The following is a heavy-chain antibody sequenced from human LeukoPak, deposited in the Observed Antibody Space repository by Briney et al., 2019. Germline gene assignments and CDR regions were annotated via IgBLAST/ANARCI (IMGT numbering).Heavy chain of an antibody. CDR1: GLTVSSNF. D-gene: IGHD3-3*01. CDR2: IYSGGST. V-gene: IGHV3-53*01. J-gene: IGHJ4*02. CDR3: AKSRSYDFWSGYLPNYYFDY. Sequence: GGSLRLSCAASGLTVSSNFMSWVRQAPGKGLEWVSVIYSGGSTYYADSVKGRFTISRDNSKNTLYLQMNSLRAEDTAVYYCAKSRSYDFWSGYLPNYYFDYWGQGTLVTVSS.